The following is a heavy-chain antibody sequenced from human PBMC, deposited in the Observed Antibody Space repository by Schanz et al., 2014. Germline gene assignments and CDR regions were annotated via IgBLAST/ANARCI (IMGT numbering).Heavy chain of an antibody. J-gene: IGHJ5*02. CDR3: AKGVASGPTTGPFDP. CDR1: GFIFSNSW. CDR2: ISFDGRNT. V-gene: IGHV3-30*18. D-gene: IGHD1-26*01. Sequence: QVQLVESGGGVVQPGRSRRLSCEASGFIFSNSWMSWVRQAPGKGLEWVGFISFDGRNTGYAHSVKGRFTISRDNSRNTLYLQMDSLRDEDTALYYCAKGVASGPTTGPFDPWGQGTLVTVSS.